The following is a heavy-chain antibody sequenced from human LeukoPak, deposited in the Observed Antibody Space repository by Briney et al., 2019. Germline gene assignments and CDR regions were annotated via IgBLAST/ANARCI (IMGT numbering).Heavy chain of an antibody. D-gene: IGHD6-13*01. CDR1: GFTFTTFW. J-gene: IGHJ4*02. Sequence: GGSLRLSCAASGFTFTTFWMNWVRQAPGKGLEWVANIKQDGSETYYVDSVKGRFTISRDNAKNSLYLQMNSLRVEDTAVYYCARLGIITAAGSNDYWGQGTLVTVSS. V-gene: IGHV3-7*03. CDR2: IKQDGSET. CDR3: ARLGIITAAGSNDY.